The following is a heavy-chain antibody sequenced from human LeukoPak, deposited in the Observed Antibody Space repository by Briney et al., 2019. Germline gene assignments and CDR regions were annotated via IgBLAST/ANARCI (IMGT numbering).Heavy chain of an antibody. D-gene: IGHD6-13*01. Sequence: SETLSLTCAVYGGSFSGYYWSWIRQPPGKGLEWIGEINHSGSTNYNPSLKSRVTISVDTSKNQFSLKLSSVTAADTAVYYCARAAGWGSSWYFDYWGQGTLVTVSS. CDR1: GGSFSGYY. J-gene: IGHJ4*02. V-gene: IGHV4-34*01. CDR3: ARAAGWGSSWYFDY. CDR2: INHSGST.